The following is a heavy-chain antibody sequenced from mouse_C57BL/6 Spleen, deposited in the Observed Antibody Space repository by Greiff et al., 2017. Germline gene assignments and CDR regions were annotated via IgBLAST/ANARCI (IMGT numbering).Heavy chain of an antibody. Sequence: VHVKQSGPELVKPGASVKIPCKASGYTFTDYNMDWVKQSHGKSLEWIGDINPNNGGTIYNQKFKGKATLTVDKSSSTAYMELRSLTSEDTAVYYCARGDYYGSSYWFAYWGQGTLVTVSA. CDR1: GYTFTDYN. J-gene: IGHJ3*01. D-gene: IGHD1-1*01. CDR2: INPNNGGT. V-gene: IGHV1-18*01. CDR3: ARGDYYGSSYWFAY.